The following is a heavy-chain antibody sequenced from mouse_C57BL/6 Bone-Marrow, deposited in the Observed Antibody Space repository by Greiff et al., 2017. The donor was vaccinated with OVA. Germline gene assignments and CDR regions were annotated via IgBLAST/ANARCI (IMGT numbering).Heavy chain of an antibody. V-gene: IGHV5-12*01. CDR3: ARQGGYYPGCAY. Sequence: EVKLMESGGGLVQPGGSLKLSCAASGFTFSDYYMYWVRQTPEKRLEWVAYISNGGGSTYYPDTVKGRFTISRDNAKNTLYLQMSRLKSEDTAMYYCARQGGYYPGCAYWGQGTLVTVSA. J-gene: IGHJ3*01. CDR2: ISNGGGST. D-gene: IGHD2-3*01. CDR1: GFTFSDYY.